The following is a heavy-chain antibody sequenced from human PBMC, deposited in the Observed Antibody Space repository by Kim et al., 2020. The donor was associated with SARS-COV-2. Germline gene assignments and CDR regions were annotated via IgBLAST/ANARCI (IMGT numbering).Heavy chain of an antibody. CDR3: ARVIAGRYGSGSYYTHWKADY. Sequence: SETLSLTCAVYGGSFSGYYWSWIRQPPGKGLEWIGEINHSGSTNYNPSLKSRVTISVDTSKNQFSLKLSSVTAADTAVYYCARVIAGRYGSGSYYTHWKADYWGQGTLVTVSS. V-gene: IGHV4-34*01. J-gene: IGHJ4*02. D-gene: IGHD3-10*01. CDR2: INHSGST. CDR1: GGSFSGYY.